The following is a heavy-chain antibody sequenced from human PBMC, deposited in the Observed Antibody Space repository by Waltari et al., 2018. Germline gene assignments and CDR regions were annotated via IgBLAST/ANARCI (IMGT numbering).Heavy chain of an antibody. Sequence: EVQLVESGGGLVKPGGSLRLSCAASGFTFSNAWMNWVRQAPGKGLEWVGRIKSKTDGGTTDYAAPVKGRFTISRDDSKNTLYLQMNSLKTDDTAVYYCTTPYSSGWSDAFDIWGQGTMVTVSS. J-gene: IGHJ3*02. D-gene: IGHD6-19*01. CDR3: TTPYSSGWSDAFDI. CDR1: GFTFSNAW. CDR2: IKSKTDGGTT. V-gene: IGHV3-15*07.